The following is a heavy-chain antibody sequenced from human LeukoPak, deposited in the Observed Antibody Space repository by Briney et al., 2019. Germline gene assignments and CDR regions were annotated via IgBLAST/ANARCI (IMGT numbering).Heavy chain of an antibody. J-gene: IGHJ3*02. V-gene: IGHV1-18*01. Sequence: ASVKVSCKASGYTFTTYNINWVRQAPGQGLEWMGWISAYNGNTNYAQKLQGRVTMTTDTSTSTAYMELRSLRSDDTAVYYCARDRWDEYQLLWRDAFDIWGQGTMVTVSS. CDR3: ARDRWDEYQLLWRDAFDI. CDR2: ISAYNGNT. D-gene: IGHD2-2*01. CDR1: GYTFTTYN.